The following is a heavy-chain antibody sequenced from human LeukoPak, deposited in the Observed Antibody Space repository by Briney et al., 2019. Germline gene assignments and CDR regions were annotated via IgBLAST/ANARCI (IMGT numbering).Heavy chain of an antibody. Sequence: GASVKVSCKASGYTFTGYYIHWVRQAPGQGLEWMGWINPNSGGTNYAQKFQGRVTMARDTSISTAYMEVSRLRSDDTAVYYCARDRGSLGWFDPWGQGTLVTVSS. CDR3: ARDRGSLGWFDP. V-gene: IGHV1-2*02. J-gene: IGHJ5*02. CDR2: INPNSGGT. D-gene: IGHD3-16*01. CDR1: GYTFTGYY.